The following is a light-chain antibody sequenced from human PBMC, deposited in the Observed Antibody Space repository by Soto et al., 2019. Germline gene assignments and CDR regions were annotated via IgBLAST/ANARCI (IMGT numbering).Light chain of an antibody. J-gene: IGKJ1*01. CDR1: QSISSW. CDR2: KAS. Sequence: DIQMTQSPSTVSASEGDRVTITCLASQSISSWLAWYQQKPGKAPKLLIYKASSLESGVPSRFSGSGSGTEFTLTISSLQPDDFATYYCQQYNSYTWTFGQGTKVDI. V-gene: IGKV1-5*03. CDR3: QQYNSYTWT.